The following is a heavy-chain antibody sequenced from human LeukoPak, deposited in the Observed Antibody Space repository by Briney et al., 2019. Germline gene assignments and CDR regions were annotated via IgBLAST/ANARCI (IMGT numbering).Heavy chain of an antibody. CDR3: ARGPPITMVRGVMHFDY. CDR1: GGSICSYH. CDR2: IYYSGST. J-gene: IGHJ4*02. D-gene: IGHD3-10*01. Sequence: SETLSLTCTVSGGSICSYHWSWIRQPPGKGLEWIGYIYYSGSTNYNPSLKSRVTISVDMSKNQFSLKLSSVTAADTAVYCCARGPPITMVRGVMHFDYWGQGTLVTVSS. V-gene: IGHV4-59*01.